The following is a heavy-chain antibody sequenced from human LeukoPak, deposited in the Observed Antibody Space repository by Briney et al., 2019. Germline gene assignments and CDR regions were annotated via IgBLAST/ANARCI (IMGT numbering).Heavy chain of an antibody. D-gene: IGHD3-22*01. CDR1: GFTFKNYG. CDR3: AKSRVEYYYDSSGYYYEH. V-gene: IGHV3-23*01. J-gene: IGHJ1*01. CDR2: INDIGSKT. Sequence: QPGGSLRLSCEASGFTFKNYGMSWVRQAPGKGLEWVSDINDIGSKTYYGDSMKGRVTVSRDNSKKAVYLQMNSLRAEDTAIYYCAKSRVEYYYDSSGYYYEHWGQGTLVTVSS.